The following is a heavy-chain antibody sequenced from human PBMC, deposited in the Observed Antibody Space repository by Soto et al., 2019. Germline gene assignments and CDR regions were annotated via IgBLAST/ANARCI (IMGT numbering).Heavy chain of an antibody. CDR3: ARDILTGLTDGFDI. CDR2: INGGNGDT. V-gene: IGHV1-3*01. J-gene: IGHJ3*02. Sequence: QVPLVQSGAEIKMPGASVTLSCKASGYSFTSYAIHWVRQAPGQRLEYMGWINGGNGDTRSSQKFQGRVTITRDTSATTAYLDLSSLRSEDTAVYYCARDILTGLTDGFDIWGQGTMVTVSS. D-gene: IGHD3-9*01. CDR1: GYSFTSYA.